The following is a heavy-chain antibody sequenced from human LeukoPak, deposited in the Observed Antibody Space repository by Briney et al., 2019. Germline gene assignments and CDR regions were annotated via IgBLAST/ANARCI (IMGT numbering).Heavy chain of an antibody. D-gene: IGHD1-14*01. Sequence: GESLKISFKGSGXSFTSYWIGWVRQMPGKGLEWMGIIYPGDSDTRYSPSFQGQVTISADKSISTAYLQWSSLKASDTAMYYCARPGAAGGDYFDYWGQGTLVTVSS. V-gene: IGHV5-51*01. CDR1: GXSFTSYW. CDR2: IYPGDSDT. CDR3: ARPGAAGGDYFDY. J-gene: IGHJ4*02.